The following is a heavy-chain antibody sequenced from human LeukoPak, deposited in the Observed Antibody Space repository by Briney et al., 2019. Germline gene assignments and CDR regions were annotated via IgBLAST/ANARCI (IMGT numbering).Heavy chain of an antibody. CDR1: GGSISSSSYY. CDR2: IYYSGST. D-gene: IGHD2/OR15-2a*01. Sequence: PSETLSLTCTVSGGSISSSSYYWGWIRQPPGKGLEWIGSIYYSGSTNYNPSLKSRVTISVDTSKNQFSLKLSSVTAADTAVYYCARYAFPLMDVWGQGTPVTVSS. V-gene: IGHV4-39*07. J-gene: IGHJ6*02. CDR3: ARYAFPLMDV.